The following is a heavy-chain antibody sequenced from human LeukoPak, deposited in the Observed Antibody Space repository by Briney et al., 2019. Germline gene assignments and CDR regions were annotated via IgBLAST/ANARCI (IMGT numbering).Heavy chain of an antibody. Sequence: GGSLRLSCAASQFYMNWVRQAPGKGLEWVGRIKSKTDGGTTDFAAPVKGRFTISRDDSKNTLYLQMNSLKTEDTAVYYCTTRDYWGQGTLVTVSS. CDR3: TTRDY. J-gene: IGHJ4*02. CDR2: IKSKTDGGTT. CDR1: QFY. V-gene: IGHV3-15*01.